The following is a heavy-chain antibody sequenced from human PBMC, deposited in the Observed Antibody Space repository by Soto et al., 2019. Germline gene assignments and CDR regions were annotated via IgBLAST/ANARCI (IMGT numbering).Heavy chain of an antibody. CDR2: ISYSGSP. CDR3: ARTWDNWFDP. CDR1: GGSISSYY. J-gene: IGHJ5*02. V-gene: IGHV4-59*01. D-gene: IGHD3-16*01. Sequence: SETLSLTCTVSGGSISSYYWGWIRQPPGKGLEWIGYISYSGSPSYNPSLKSRVTISVDMSRNQFFLKLKSVTAADTAVYFCARTWDNWFDPWGQGTLVTVSS.